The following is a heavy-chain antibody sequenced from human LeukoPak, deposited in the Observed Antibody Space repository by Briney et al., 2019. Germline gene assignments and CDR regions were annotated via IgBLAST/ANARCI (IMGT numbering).Heavy chain of an antibody. V-gene: IGHV1-8*01. CDR2: MNPNSGNT. Sequence: ASVKVSCKASGYTFTSYDINWVRQATGQGLEWMGWMNPNSGNTGYAQKLQGRVTMTTDTSTSTAYMELRSLRSDDTAVYYCARGGYYDFWSGYSAFDIWGQGTMVTVSS. CDR1: GYTFTSYD. D-gene: IGHD3-3*01. J-gene: IGHJ3*02. CDR3: ARGGYYDFWSGYSAFDI.